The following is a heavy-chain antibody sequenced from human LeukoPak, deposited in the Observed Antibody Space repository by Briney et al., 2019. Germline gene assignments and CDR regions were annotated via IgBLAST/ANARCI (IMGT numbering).Heavy chain of an antibody. J-gene: IGHJ4*02. Sequence: TSSETLSLTCSVSGGSISSYYWFWIRQPPGKGLEWIGYIYHSGSTYYNPSLKSRVTISVDRSKNQFSLKLSSVTAADTAVYYCATSGYSYGFFDYWGQGTLVTVSS. CDR1: GGSISSYY. CDR3: ATSGYSYGFFDY. D-gene: IGHD5-18*01. CDR2: IYHSGST. V-gene: IGHV4-59*04.